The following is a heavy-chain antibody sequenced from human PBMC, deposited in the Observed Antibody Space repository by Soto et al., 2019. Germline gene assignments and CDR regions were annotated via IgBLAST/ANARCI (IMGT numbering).Heavy chain of an antibody. CDR3: ARFLVGATPANPSYYYYYRMDV. CDR2: IYTSGST. CDR1: GGSISSYY. V-gene: IGHV4-4*07. Sequence: SETLSLTCTVSGGSISSYYWSWIRQPAGKGLEWIGRIYTSGSTNYNPSLKSRVTMSVDTSKNQFSLKLSSVTAADTAVYYCARFLVGATPANPSYYYYYRMDVWGQGTTVTVSS. J-gene: IGHJ6*02. D-gene: IGHD1-26*01.